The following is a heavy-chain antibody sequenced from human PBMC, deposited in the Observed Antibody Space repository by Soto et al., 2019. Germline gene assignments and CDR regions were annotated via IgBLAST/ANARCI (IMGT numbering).Heavy chain of an antibody. CDR3: ARGSRYYDYVWGSYRYTSNFDY. CDR1: GYTFTSYD. J-gene: IGHJ4*02. V-gene: IGHV1-8*01. Sequence: ASVKVSCKASGYTFTSYDINWVRQATGQGLEWMGWMNPNSGNTGYAQKFQGRVTITRDTSASTAYMELSSLRSEDTAVYYCARGSRYYDYVWGSYRYTSNFDYWGQGTLVTVSS. D-gene: IGHD3-16*02. CDR2: MNPNSGNT.